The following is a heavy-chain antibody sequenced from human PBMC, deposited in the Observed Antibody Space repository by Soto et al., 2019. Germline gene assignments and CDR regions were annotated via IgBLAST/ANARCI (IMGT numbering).Heavy chain of an antibody. CDR2: INHSRST. CDR3: ARGWVGTGSHYFRY. Sequence: SETLSLICAVYGGSFSGYYWSWIRQPPGKGLEWIGEINHSRSTNYNPSLKSRVTISVDTSKNQFSLKLRSVTAADTAVYYCARGWVGTGSHYFRYWGQGTLVTVSS. V-gene: IGHV4-34*01. CDR1: GGSFSGYY. J-gene: IGHJ4*02. D-gene: IGHD1-1*01.